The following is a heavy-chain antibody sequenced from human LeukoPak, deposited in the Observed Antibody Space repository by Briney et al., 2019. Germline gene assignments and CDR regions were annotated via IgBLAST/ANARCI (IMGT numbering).Heavy chain of an antibody. V-gene: IGHV1-8*01. CDR3: ARVLYPGDGYTTDY. Sequence: GASVKVSCKASGYTFTSYDINWVRQATGQGLEWMGWMNPNSGNTGYAQKFQGRVTMTRDTSISTAYMELSRLRSDDTAVYYCARVLYPGDGYTTDYWGQGTLVTVSS. CDR1: GYTFTSYD. J-gene: IGHJ4*02. CDR2: MNPNSGNT. D-gene: IGHD5-24*01.